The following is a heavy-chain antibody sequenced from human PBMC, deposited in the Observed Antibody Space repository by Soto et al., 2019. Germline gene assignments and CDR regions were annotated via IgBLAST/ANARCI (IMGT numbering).Heavy chain of an antibody. CDR3: AKEGASLKNEAPWANYYYYYMDV. CDR2: ISGSGGST. V-gene: IGHV3-23*01. Sequence: GGSLRLSCAASGFTFSSYAMSWVRQAPGKGLEWVSAISGSGGSTYYADSVKGRFTISRDNSKNTLYLQMNSLRAEDTAVYYCAKEGASLKNEAPWANYYYYYMDVWGKGTTVTVSS. D-gene: IGHD1-1*01. CDR1: GFTFSSYA. J-gene: IGHJ6*03.